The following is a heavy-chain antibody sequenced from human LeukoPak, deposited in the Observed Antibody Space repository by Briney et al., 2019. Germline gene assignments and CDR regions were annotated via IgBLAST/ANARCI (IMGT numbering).Heavy chain of an antibody. D-gene: IGHD1-26*01. V-gene: IGHV1-8*02. CDR3: ARGGSSYYFDY. CDR1: GYTFTGYY. Sequence: ASVKVSCKASGYTFTGYYMHWVRQATGQGLEWMGWMNPNSGNTGYAQKFQGRVTMTRNTSISTAYMELSSLRSEDTAVYYCARGGSSYYFDYWGQGTLVTVSS. J-gene: IGHJ4*02. CDR2: MNPNSGNT.